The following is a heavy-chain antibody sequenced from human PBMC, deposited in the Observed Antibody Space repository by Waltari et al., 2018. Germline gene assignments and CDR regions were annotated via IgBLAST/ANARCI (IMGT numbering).Heavy chain of an antibody. V-gene: IGHV3-13*01. J-gene: IGHJ6*02. CDR2: IDTAGDT. CDR3: ARAFGGYYYYGMDV. Sequence: EVQLVASGGGLVQPGGSLRLSCAASGFTFSSYDMHWVRQATGKGLEWVSAIDTAGDTYYPGSVKGRFTISRENAKNSLYLQMNSRRAEDTAVYYCARAFGGYYYYGMDVWGQGTTVTVSS. D-gene: IGHD3-10*01. CDR1: GFTFSSYD.